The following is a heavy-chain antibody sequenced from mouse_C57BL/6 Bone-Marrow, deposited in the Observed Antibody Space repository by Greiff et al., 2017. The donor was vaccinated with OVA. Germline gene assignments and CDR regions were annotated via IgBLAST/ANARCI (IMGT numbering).Heavy chain of an antibody. Sequence: QVQLQQSGAELARPGASVKLSCKASGYTFTSYGIRWVKQRTGQGLEWIGEIYPRSGNTYYNEKFKGKATLTADKSSSTAYMELRILTSEDSAFYFCAKYYGIFPWFAYWGQGTLVTVSA. V-gene: IGHV1-81*01. J-gene: IGHJ3*01. CDR3: AKYYGIFPWFAY. CDR1: GYTFTSYG. D-gene: IGHD2-1*01. CDR2: IYPRSGNT.